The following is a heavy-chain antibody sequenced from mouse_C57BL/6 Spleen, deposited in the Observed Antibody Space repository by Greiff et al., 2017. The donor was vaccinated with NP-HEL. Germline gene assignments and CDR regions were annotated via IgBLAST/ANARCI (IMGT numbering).Heavy chain of an antibody. D-gene: IGHD1-1*01. CDR3: ARSTTVVAEGAMDY. J-gene: IGHJ4*01. V-gene: IGHV1-31*01. Sequence: VQLKESGPELVKPGASVKISCKASGYSFTGYYMHWVKQSHGNILDWIGYIYPYNGVSSYNQKFKGKDTLTVDKSSSTAYMELRSLTSEDSAVYYCARSTTVVAEGAMDYWGQGTSVTVSS. CDR1: GYSFTGYY. CDR2: IYPYNGVS.